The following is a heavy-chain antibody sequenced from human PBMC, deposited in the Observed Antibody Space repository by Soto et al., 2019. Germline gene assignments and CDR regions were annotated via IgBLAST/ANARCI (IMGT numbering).Heavy chain of an antibody. J-gene: IGHJ5*02. CDR2: INHSGST. D-gene: IGHD3-22*01. CDR3: ARTYYDSSGYLSS. CDR1: GGSFSGYY. Sequence: QVQLQQCGAGLLKLSETLSLTCAVYGGSFSGYYWSWIRQPPGKGLEWIGEINHSGSTNYNPSLQSRVTISVDTSKNQFSLKLSSVTAADTAVYYCARTYYDSSGYLSSWCQGTLLTVSS. V-gene: IGHV4-34*01.